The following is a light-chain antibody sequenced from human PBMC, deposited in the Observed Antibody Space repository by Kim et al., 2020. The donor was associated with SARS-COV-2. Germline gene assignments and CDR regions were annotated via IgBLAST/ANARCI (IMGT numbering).Light chain of an antibody. J-gene: IGKJ5*01. CDR2: DAS. CDR1: QSVSSY. Sequence: IVLTQSPATLSLSPGERATLSCRASQSVSSYLAWYQQKPGQAPRLLIYDASNRATGIPARFSGSGSGTDFTLTISSLEPEDFAVYYCQQRSNWLPSTFGQGTRLEI. V-gene: IGKV3-11*01. CDR3: QQRSNWLPST.